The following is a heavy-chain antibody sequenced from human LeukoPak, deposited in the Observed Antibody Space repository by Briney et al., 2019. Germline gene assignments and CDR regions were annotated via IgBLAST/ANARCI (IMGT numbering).Heavy chain of an antibody. CDR3: AEQWLVQGAFDI. Sequence: PGGSLRLSCAASGFTFSSYGMHWVRQAPGKGLEWVAFIRYDGSNKYYADSVKGRFTISRDNSKNTLYLQMNSLRAEDTAVYYCAEQWLVQGAFDIWGQGTMVTVSS. CDR2: IRYDGSNK. J-gene: IGHJ3*02. D-gene: IGHD6-19*01. V-gene: IGHV3-30*02. CDR1: GFTFSSYG.